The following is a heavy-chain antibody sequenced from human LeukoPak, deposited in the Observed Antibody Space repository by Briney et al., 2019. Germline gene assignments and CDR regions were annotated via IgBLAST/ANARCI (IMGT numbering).Heavy chain of an antibody. D-gene: IGHD3-10*01. V-gene: IGHV4-59*01. Sequence: SETLSLTCTVSGGSISSYYWSWIRQPPGKGLEWIGYIYYSGSTNYNPSLKSRVTIPVDTSKNQFSLKLSSVTAADTAVYYCARGTYYYGSGSPALDYWGQGTLVTVSS. CDR3: ARGTYYYGSGSPALDY. CDR2: IYYSGST. CDR1: GGSISSYY. J-gene: IGHJ4*02.